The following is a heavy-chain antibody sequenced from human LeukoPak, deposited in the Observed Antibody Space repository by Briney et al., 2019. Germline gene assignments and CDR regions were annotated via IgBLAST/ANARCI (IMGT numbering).Heavy chain of an antibody. D-gene: IGHD4-17*01. CDR1: GFTFRSYA. J-gene: IGHJ4*02. Sequence: PGGSLRLSCAASGFTFRSYAMHWVRQAPGKGLEYVSAISSNGGSTYYANSVKGRFTISRDNSKNTLYLQMGSLRADDMAVYYCAREPDGDTKSGTLDYWGQGTLLTVSS. CDR3: AREPDGDTKSGTLDY. CDR2: ISSNGGST. V-gene: IGHV3-64*01.